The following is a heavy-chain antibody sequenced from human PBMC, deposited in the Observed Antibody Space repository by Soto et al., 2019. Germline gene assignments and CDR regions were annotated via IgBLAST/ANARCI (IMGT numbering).Heavy chain of an antibody. Sequence: SVKVSCKASGGTFTNYAFSWVRQAPGQGPEWMGGIIPIFGTPDYAQKFQGRVIITADESTRTVSMELNSLRSDDTAVYYFARERSVGYCITTTCPKPFYYYAMDVWGQGTTVTVSS. CDR3: ARERSVGYCITTTCPKPFYYYAMDV. CDR2: IIPIFGTP. D-gene: IGHD2-2*01. CDR1: GGTFTNYA. J-gene: IGHJ6*02. V-gene: IGHV1-69*13.